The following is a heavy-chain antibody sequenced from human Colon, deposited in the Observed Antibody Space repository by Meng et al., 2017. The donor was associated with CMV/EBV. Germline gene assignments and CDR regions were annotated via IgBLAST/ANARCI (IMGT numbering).Heavy chain of an antibody. D-gene: IGHD5-18*01. V-gene: IGHV3-74*01. CDR3: ARPRDGYSTFDL. CDR2: LNKDGTDM. J-gene: IGHJ4*02. CDR1: GFTFSGYW. Sequence: GESLKISCAASGFTFSGYWMNWVRQAPGKGLVWVARLNKDGTDMNYADSVRGRFAISRDNAKNTVYLQMNNLTADDTAVYYCARPRDGYSTFDLWGQGTLVTVSS.